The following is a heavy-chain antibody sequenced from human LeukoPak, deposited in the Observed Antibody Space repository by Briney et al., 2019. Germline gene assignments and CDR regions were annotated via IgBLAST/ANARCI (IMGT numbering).Heavy chain of an antibody. D-gene: IGHD2-21*01. CDR2: ISYDGSNE. Sequence: GGSLRLSCAASGFILTTYPMYWVRQAPGKGLEWVAVISYDGSNEYYADSVKGRFTISRDNSKNTLYLQMNSLRPEDTAVYYCARESRFRFDYWGQGTLVTVSP. CDR1: GFILTTYP. V-gene: IGHV3-30*04. CDR3: ARESRFRFDY. J-gene: IGHJ4*02.